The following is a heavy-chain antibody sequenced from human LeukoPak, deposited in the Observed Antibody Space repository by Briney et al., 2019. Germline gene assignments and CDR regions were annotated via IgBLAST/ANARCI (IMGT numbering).Heavy chain of an antibody. CDR2: IYSGGTT. V-gene: IGHV3-66*01. CDR1: GFTVSSNY. J-gene: IGHJ4*02. D-gene: IGHD2-15*01. Sequence: GGSLRLSCAASGFTVSSNYMSWVRQAPGKGLEWVSIIYSGGTTYYAESVKGRFTISRDNSKNTLYLQMDSLRAEDTAVYYCARRTVAVGGFDYWGQGTLVTVSS. CDR3: ARRTVAVGGFDY.